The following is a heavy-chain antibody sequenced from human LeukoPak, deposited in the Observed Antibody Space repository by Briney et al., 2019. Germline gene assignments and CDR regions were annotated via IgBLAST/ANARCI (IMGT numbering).Heavy chain of an antibody. D-gene: IGHD5-24*01. CDR3: ARAGRGGDGYKAFDY. V-gene: IGHV3-48*01. J-gene: IGHJ4*02. CDR1: RYTLCSYS. CDR2: ISSSSSTI. Sequence: GGSLRLSPVHSRYTLCSYSLNTVRQAPGKGLEWVSYISSSSSTIYYADSVKGRFTISRDNAKNSLYLQMNSLRAEDTAVYCCARAGRGGDGYKAFDYWGQGTLVTVPS.